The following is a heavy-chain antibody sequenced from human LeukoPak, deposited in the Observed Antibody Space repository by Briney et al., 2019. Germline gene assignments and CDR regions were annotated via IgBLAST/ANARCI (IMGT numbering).Heavy chain of an antibody. CDR3: GRALSGYPIDY. CDR1: GFTFSSYD. D-gene: IGHD5-12*01. V-gene: IGHV3-13*01. CDR2: ISTGGVT. Sequence: PGGSLRLSCAASGFTFSSYDMHWVRQATGKGLEWVSFISTGGVTHYSGSVKGRFTISRENAKNSLYLQMNSLRAGDTAVYYCGRALSGYPIDYWGQRTLVTVSS. J-gene: IGHJ4*02.